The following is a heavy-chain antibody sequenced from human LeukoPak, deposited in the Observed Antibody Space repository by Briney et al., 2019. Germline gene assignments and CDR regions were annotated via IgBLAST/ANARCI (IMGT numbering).Heavy chain of an antibody. CDR3: AKEGGKSGSPFDY. V-gene: IGHV3-23*01. Sequence: GGSLILSCAASGFTFSSFSMSWVRQAPGRGLEWVSSISSRGDNTYDADSVKGRFTISRDNSKNTLYLQMNSLRAEDTAVYYCAKEGGKSGSPFDYWGQGTPVTVSS. J-gene: IGHJ4*02. CDR1: GFTFSSFS. D-gene: IGHD1-26*01. CDR2: ISSRGDNT.